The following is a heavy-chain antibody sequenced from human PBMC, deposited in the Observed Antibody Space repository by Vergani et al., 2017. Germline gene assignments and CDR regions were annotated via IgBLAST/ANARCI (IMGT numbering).Heavy chain of an antibody. J-gene: IGHJ4*02. CDR3: AKDQDYGDGRIVFDY. Sequence: EVQLVESGGGLVQPGRSLRLSCAASGFTFDDYAMHWVRQAPGKGLEWVSGISCNSGSIGYADSVKGRFTISRDNAKNSLNLQMNSLRAEDTALYYCAKDQDYGDGRIVFDYWGQGTLVTVSS. CDR2: ISCNSGSI. D-gene: IGHD4-17*01. V-gene: IGHV3-9*01. CDR1: GFTFDDYA.